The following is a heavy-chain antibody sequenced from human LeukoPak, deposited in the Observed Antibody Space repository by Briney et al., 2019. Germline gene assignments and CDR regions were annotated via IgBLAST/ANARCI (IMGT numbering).Heavy chain of an antibody. CDR1: GYTFTSYH. CDR3: ARGVGDLGDY. D-gene: IGHD3-16*01. J-gene: IGHJ4*02. Sequence: ASVEVSCKASGYTFTSYHINWVRQATGQGLEWIGWMSPNSGNTDYAQKFQGRVTMTRDTSINTAYMELSSLRSEDTAVYYCARGVGDLGDYWGQGTLVTVSS. V-gene: IGHV1-8*01. CDR2: MSPNSGNT.